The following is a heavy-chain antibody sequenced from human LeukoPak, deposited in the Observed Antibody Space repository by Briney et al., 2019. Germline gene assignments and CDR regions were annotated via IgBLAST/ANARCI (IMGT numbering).Heavy chain of an antibody. J-gene: IGHJ4*02. CDR3: AKEAEITFGGVIDY. CDR2: ISGSGGST. V-gene: IGHV3-23*01. D-gene: IGHD3-16*01. CDR1: GVTFSSYA. Sequence: GGSLRLSCAASGVTFSSYAMSWVRQPPGQGLELVSAISGSGGSTYYADSVKGRFTISRDNSKNTLYLQVNSLRAEDTAVYYCAKEAEITFGGVIDYWGQGTLVTVSS.